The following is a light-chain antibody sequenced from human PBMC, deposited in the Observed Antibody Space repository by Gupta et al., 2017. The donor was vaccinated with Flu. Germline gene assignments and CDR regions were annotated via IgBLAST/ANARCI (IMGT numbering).Light chain of an antibody. V-gene: IGLV1-51*02. J-gene: IGLJ3*02. CDR1: SSNIGNNY. CDR2: ENN. Sequence: QSVVTQPPSVSAAPGHKVTISCPGSSSNIGNNYVCWYQQITGTAPKLLIYENNVRPSGIPDRFSGSKSGTSATLGTTGLQTGDEAVYYCASWDSSLNVGVFGGGTKLTIL. CDR3: ASWDSSLNVGV.